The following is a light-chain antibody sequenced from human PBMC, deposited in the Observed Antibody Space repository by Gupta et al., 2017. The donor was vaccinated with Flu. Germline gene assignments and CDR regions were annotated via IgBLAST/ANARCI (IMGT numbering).Light chain of an antibody. CDR3: QHENNWPRS. V-gene: IGKV3-15*01. Sequence: EIVMTHSPATLSVTPGDSATRSCRARQSVRRDLAWYQQKPGQAPRLLIYGASTRASGVPARFSGSGSGTEFTLTISSRQSEDFAVYYCQHENNWPRSLGQGTKVEIK. CDR1: QSVRRD. CDR2: GAS. J-gene: IGKJ1*01.